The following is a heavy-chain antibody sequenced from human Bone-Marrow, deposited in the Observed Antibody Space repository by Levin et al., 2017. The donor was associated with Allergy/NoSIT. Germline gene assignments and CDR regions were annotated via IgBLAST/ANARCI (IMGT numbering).Heavy chain of an antibody. Sequence: SETLSLTCAVSGGSFSGYFWSWIRQSPEKGLEWVGEIVHTGDINYNPSLRGRAIVSTDTSKNHFLLSLTSVTAADTAIYYCARSLLASWHFDSWGQGIQVIVSS. V-gene: IGHV4-34*12. CDR3: ARSLLASWHFDS. CDR1: GGSFSGYF. D-gene: IGHD2-2*01. CDR2: IVHTGDI. J-gene: IGHJ4*02.